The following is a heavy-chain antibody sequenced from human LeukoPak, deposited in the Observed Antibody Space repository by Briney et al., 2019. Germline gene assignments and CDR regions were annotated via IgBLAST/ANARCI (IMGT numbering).Heavy chain of an antibody. Sequence: GASVKVSCKASGYTFTGYYIHWVRQAPGQGLEWMGWINPNSGGTNYAQKFQGRVTMTRDTSISTSFMELSRLRSDDTAVYYCARSRYSGYDIYYYYYMDVWGKGTTVTVSS. CDR2: INPNSGGT. J-gene: IGHJ6*03. CDR1: GYTFTGYY. D-gene: IGHD5-12*01. V-gene: IGHV1-2*02. CDR3: ARSRYSGYDIYYYYYMDV.